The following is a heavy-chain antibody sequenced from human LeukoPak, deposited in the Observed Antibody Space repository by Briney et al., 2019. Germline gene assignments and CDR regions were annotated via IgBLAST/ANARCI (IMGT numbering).Heavy chain of an antibody. D-gene: IGHD3-16*01. CDR3: AKCLSGGTWYYYGMDV. V-gene: IGHV3-23*01. CDR2: ISGSGGST. J-gene: IGHJ6*02. Sequence: GGPLRLSCAASGFTFSSYAMSWVRQAPGKGLEWVSAISGSGGSTYYADSVKGRFTISRDNSKNTLYLQMNSLRAEDTAVYYCAKCLSGGTWYYYGMDVWGQGTTVTVSS. CDR1: GFTFSSYA.